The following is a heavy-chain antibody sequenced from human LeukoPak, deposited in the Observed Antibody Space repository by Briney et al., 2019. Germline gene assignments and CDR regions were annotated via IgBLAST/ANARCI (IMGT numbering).Heavy chain of an antibody. J-gene: IGHJ6*03. CDR1: GFTFSNYA. CDR3: ARGPYYDILTGYYYYMDV. CDR2: ISGSGDTT. Sequence: PWGSLRLSCAASGFTFSNYAMSWVRQPPGKGLEWVSLISGSGDTTYYADSVKGRFTISRDNSKNTLYLQMNSLRAEDTAVYYCARGPYYDILTGYYYYMDVWGKGTTVTVSS. D-gene: IGHD3-9*01. V-gene: IGHV3-23*01.